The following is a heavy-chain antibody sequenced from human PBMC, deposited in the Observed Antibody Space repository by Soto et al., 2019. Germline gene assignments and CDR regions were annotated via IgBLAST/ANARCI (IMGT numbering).Heavy chain of an antibody. V-gene: IGHV3-66*01. J-gene: IGHJ6*02. D-gene: IGHD2-15*01. CDR1: GFSVSLNY. CDR2: IYSGGTT. Sequence: EVQLVESGGSLVQPGGSLRLSCAASGFSVSLNYMSWVRQAPGKGLEWVSVIYSGGTTYYADSVKGRFTISRDSSSNTLDLQMECLRADDAAVYYCARAGVASVVYYYYYALDVWGQGTTVVVSS. CDR3: ARAGVASVVYYYYYALDV.